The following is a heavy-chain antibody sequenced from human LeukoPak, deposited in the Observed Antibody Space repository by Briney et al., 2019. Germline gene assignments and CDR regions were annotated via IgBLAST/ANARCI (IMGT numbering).Heavy chain of an antibody. CDR1: GFSVSSNY. CDR2: IYSDGST. Sequence: GGSLRLSCAASGFSVSSNYMNWVRQAPGKGLEWVSIIYSDGSTAYADSVKGRFTISRDNSKNTLSLQMNSLRAEDTAVYYCARVSSGPDAFDIWGQGTMVTVSS. D-gene: IGHD3-10*01. V-gene: IGHV3-53*01. J-gene: IGHJ3*02. CDR3: ARVSSGPDAFDI.